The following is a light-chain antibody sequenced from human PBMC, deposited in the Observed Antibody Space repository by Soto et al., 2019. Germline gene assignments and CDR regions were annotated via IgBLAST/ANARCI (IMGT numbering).Light chain of an antibody. CDR3: SSYTSSSTYV. V-gene: IGLV2-14*01. J-gene: IGLJ1*01. CDR2: EVS. Sequence: QSVLTQPASVSGSPGQWITISCTGTSSDVGGYKYVSWYQQHPGKAPKLMIYEVSNRPSGVSNRFSGSKSGNTASLTISGLQAEDEADYYCSSYTSSSTYVFGTGTKLTVL. CDR1: SSDVGGYKY.